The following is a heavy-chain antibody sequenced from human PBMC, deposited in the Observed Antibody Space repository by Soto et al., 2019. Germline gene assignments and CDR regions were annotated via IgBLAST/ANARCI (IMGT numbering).Heavy chain of an antibody. CDR2: ISPYNDHT. CDR3: ARGGYYDNSWGKLSHYGLDV. D-gene: IGHD3-16*01. CDR1: GYTFIRYG. V-gene: IGHV1-18*01. Sequence: QVQLAQSTGAVKKPGASVRVSCKATGYTFIRYGIAWVRQAPGQGFEWMGWISPYNDHTVYAQKFQGRVTMTADTSTRPVYMNLRGLKSDDTAVYYCARGGYYDNSWGKLSHYGLDVWGQGTSVSVSS. J-gene: IGHJ6*02.